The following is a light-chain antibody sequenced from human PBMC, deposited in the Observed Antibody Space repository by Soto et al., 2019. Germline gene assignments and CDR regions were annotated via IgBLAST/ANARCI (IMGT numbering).Light chain of an antibody. Sequence: EIVLTQSPGTLSLSPGERATLSCRASQSVSSSYLAWYQQKPGQARRLLIYEASSRATGSLDRCSGSGACTDFSLTISRLVPDEDAVDYCHQYCSSPPSTFGQGTRLEIK. CDR1: QSVSSSY. V-gene: IGKV3-20*01. CDR3: HQYCSSPPST. CDR2: EAS. J-gene: IGKJ5*01.